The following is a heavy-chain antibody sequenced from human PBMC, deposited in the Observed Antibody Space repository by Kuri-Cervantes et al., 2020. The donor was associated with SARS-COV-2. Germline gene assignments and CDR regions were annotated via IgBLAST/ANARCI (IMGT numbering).Heavy chain of an antibody. Sequence: SGPTLVKSTQTLTLTCTFSGLSLSTSGLRVSWIRQPPGKALEWLARIDWDDDKFYSTSLKSRLTISKDTSKSQVVLTMTNMDPVDTATYYCARIRKEYSSGWVLDYWGQGTLVTVSS. J-gene: IGHJ4*02. CDR1: GLSLSTSGLR. CDR3: ARIRKEYSSGWVLDY. D-gene: IGHD6-19*01. CDR2: IDWDDDK. V-gene: IGHV2-70*04.